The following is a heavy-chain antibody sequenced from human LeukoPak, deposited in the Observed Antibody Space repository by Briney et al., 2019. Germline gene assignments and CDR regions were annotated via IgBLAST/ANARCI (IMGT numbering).Heavy chain of an antibody. Sequence: GGSLRLSCAASGFTFSSYAMSWVRQAPGKGLEWVSTISGSSGSIYNADSVKGRFTISRDNSKNTLYLQMNSLRAEDTAVYYCAKDSVPYSSSWYGYWGQGTLVTVSS. V-gene: IGHV3-23*01. CDR3: AKDSVPYSSSWYGY. CDR1: GFTFSSYA. D-gene: IGHD6-13*01. J-gene: IGHJ4*02. CDR2: ISGSSGSI.